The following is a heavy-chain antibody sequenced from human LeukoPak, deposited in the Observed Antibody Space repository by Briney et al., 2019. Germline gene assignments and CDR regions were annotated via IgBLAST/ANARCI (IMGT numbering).Heavy chain of an antibody. V-gene: IGHV4-38-2*02. CDR3: ARGHPGGIGDY. D-gene: IGHD3-16*01. Sequence: SETLSLTCTVSGYSISSGYYWGWIRQPPGKGLEWIGSIYHSGSTYYNPSLKSRVTISVDTSKNQFSLKLSSVTAADTAVYYCARGHPGGIGDYWGQGTLVTVSS. CDR2: IYHSGST. CDR1: GYSISSGYY. J-gene: IGHJ4*02.